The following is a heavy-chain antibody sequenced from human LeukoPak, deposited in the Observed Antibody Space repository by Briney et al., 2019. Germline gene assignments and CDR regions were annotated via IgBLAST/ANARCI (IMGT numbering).Heavy chain of an antibody. Sequence: PGGSLRLSCAASGFTFSSYGMHWVRQAPGKGLEWVAVISYDGSNKYYADSVKGRFTISRDNSKNTLYLQMNSLRAEDTAVYYCARDVFTMVRVPKGADPWGQGTLVTVSS. CDR2: ISYDGSNK. CDR3: ARDVFTMVRVPKGADP. CDR1: GFTFSSYG. D-gene: IGHD3-10*01. J-gene: IGHJ5*02. V-gene: IGHV3-30*03.